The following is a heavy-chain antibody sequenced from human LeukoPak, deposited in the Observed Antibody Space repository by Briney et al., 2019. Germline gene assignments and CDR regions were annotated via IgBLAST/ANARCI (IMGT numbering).Heavy chain of an antibody. Sequence: PSETLSLTCTVSGGSVSSGSYYWSWIRQPPGKGLEWIGYIYYSGSTNYNPSLKSRVTISVDTSKNQFSLKLSSVTAADTAVYYCARVSVGGWFDPWGQGTLVTVSS. J-gene: IGHJ5*02. CDR3: ARVSVGGWFDP. CDR2: IYYSGST. V-gene: IGHV4-61*01. CDR1: GGSVSSGSYY. D-gene: IGHD2-2*01.